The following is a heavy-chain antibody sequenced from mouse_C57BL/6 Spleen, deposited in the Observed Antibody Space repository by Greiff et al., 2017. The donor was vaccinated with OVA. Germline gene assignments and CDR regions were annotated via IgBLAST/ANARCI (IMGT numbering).Heavy chain of an antibody. CDR3: ARDNYYSIILYFDY. V-gene: IGHV1-55*01. CDR1: GYTFTSYW. Sequence: VQLQQPGAELVKPGASVTMSCKASGYTFTSYWITWVKQRPGQGLEWIGDIYPGSGSTNDNEKFTSKATLTVDTSSSTAYMQLSSLTSEDSAVYYCARDNYYSIILYFDYWGQGTTLTVSS. CDR2: IYPGSGST. J-gene: IGHJ2*01. D-gene: IGHD1-1*01.